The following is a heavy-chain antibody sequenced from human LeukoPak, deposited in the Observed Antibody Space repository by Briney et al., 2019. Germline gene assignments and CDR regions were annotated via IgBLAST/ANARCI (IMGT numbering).Heavy chain of an antibody. CDR2: ITGDGTTT. J-gene: IGHJ4*02. V-gene: IGHV3-74*01. D-gene: IGHD6-6*01. Sequence: GGSLRLSCAASGFTFGNYWMHWVRQAPGKGLVWVSHITGDGTTTNYADSVKGRFSISRDNAKNTLYLQMNSLRAEDTAVYYCARDGSSARGDYWGQGTLVTVSS. CDR1: GFTFGNYW. CDR3: ARDGSSARGDY.